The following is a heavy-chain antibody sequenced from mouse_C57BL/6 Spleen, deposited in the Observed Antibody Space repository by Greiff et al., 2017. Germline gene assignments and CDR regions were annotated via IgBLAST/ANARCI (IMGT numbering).Heavy chain of an antibody. CDR2: ISSGSSTI. J-gene: IGHJ2*01. CDR3: ARGAFGYFDY. CDR1: GFTFSDYG. D-gene: IGHD3-1*01. V-gene: IGHV5-17*01. Sequence: EVKVVESGGGLVKPGGSLKLSCAASGFTFSDYGMHWVRQAPEKGLEWVAYISSGSSTIYYADTVKGRFTISRDNAKNTLFLQMTSLRSEDTAMYYCARGAFGYFDYWGQGTTLTVSS.